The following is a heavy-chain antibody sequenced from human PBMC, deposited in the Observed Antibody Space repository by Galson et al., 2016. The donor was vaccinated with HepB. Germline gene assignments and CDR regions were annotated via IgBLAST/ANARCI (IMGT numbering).Heavy chain of an antibody. CDR2: ISAYNGNT. CDR3: ARGDWFDP. CDR1: TYTFTNYA. Sequence: CKASTYTFTNYAINWVRQAPGQGLEWMGWISAYNGNTSYAQKFQGRLTLTTDTSTSTAYMELRSLRSADTAVYYCARGDWFDPWGQGTLVSVSS. V-gene: IGHV1-18*01. J-gene: IGHJ5*02.